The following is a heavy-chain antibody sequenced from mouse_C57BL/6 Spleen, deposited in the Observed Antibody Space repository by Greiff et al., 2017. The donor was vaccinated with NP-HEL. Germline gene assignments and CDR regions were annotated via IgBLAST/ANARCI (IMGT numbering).Heavy chain of an antibody. J-gene: IGHJ4*01. CDR1: GYAFTNYL. D-gene: IGHD1-1*01. Sequence: VQLVESGAELVRPGTSVKVSCKASGYAFTNYLIEWVKQRPGQGLEWIGVINPGSGGTNYNEKFKGKATLTADKSSSTAYMQLSSLTSEDSAVYFCATTTVVSAMDYWGQGTSVTVSS. CDR2: INPGSGGT. CDR3: ATTTVVSAMDY. V-gene: IGHV1-54*01.